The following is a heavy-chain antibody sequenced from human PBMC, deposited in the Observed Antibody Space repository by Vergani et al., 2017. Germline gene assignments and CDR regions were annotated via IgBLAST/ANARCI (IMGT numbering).Heavy chain of an antibody. CDR3: ARDRRSGGTRGWFDP. D-gene: IGHD2-15*01. V-gene: IGHV4-30-2*01. Sequence: QLQLQESGSGLVKPSQTLSLTCAVSGGSISSGGYSWSWIRQPPGKGLEWIGYIYHSGSTYYNPSLKSRVTISVDTSKNQFSLKLSSVTAADTAVYYCARDRRSGGTRGWFDPWGQGTLVTVSS. J-gene: IGHJ5*02. CDR2: IYHSGST. CDR1: GGSISSGGYS.